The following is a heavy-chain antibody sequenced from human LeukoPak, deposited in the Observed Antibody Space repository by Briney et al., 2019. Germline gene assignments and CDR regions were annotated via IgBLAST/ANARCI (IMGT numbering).Heavy chain of an antibody. CDR2: IYYSGST. CDR3: ARRPSYYYDSSGQGYFDL. J-gene: IGHJ2*01. D-gene: IGHD3-22*01. Sequence: TSETLSLTCTVSGDSINSYYWSWIRQPPGKGLEWIGYIYYSGSTHYNPSLKSRVTISVDTSKNQFSLKLSSVTAADTAVYYCARRPSYYYDSSGQGYFDLWGRGTLVTVSS. V-gene: IGHV4-59*08. CDR1: GDSINSYY.